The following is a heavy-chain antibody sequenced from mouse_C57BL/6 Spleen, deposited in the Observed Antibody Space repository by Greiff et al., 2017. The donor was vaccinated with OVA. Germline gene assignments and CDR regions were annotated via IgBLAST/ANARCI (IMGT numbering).Heavy chain of an antibody. Sequence: EVKVEESGGGLVKPGASLKLSCAASGFTFSSYAMSWVRQTPEKRLEWVATIRDGGSYTYYPDNVKVRFTISRDNAKNNLYLQMRHLKAEDTAMYYCARGGYGNYSWFAYWGQGTLVTVSA. D-gene: IGHD2-1*01. CDR1: GFTFSSYA. CDR3: ARGGYGNYSWFAY. CDR2: IRDGGSYT. V-gene: IGHV5-4*03. J-gene: IGHJ3*01.